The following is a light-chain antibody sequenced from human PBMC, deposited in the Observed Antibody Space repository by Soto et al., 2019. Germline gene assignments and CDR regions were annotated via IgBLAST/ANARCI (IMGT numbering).Light chain of an antibody. CDR3: QKYDSDSQT. V-gene: IGKV1-27*01. CDR1: QGIIDY. J-gene: IGKJ1*01. CDR2: AAS. Sequence: DIQMTQSPSSLSASVGDTVTITCRASQGIIDYLAWYQQRPGKVPKLLIYAASTLQTGVPSRFSGSGDGTDFTLTISSLQPEDVATYYCQKYDSDSQTFGQGTKVDIK.